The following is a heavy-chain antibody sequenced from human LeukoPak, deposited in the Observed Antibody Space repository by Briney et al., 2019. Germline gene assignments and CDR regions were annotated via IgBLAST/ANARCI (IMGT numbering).Heavy chain of an antibody. CDR2: IYYSGST. Sequence: SETLSLTCTVSGGSISSSSHYWGWIRQPPGKGLEWIGSIYYSGSTYYNPSLKSRVTISVDTSKNQFSLKLSSVTAADTAVYYCARHPPLYDSSGYAFDYWGQGTLVTVSS. D-gene: IGHD3-22*01. J-gene: IGHJ4*02. V-gene: IGHV4-39*01. CDR3: ARHPPLYDSSGYAFDY. CDR1: GGSISSSSHY.